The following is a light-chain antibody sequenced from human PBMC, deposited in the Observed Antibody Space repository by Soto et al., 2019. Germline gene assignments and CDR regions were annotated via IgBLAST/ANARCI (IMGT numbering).Light chain of an antibody. CDR2: AAS. J-gene: IGKJ2*01. V-gene: IGKV3-15*01. CDR3: QHYNNWPPMYS. Sequence: EVVFTQSPGTLSLSSGGRGTLSLRASQSVSSHVAWYQQKPGQAPRLLIYAASTRATGVSARFSGWGSGIDFTLTISSLQSEDFAVYYCQHYNNWPPMYSFGQGTKVDIK. CDR1: QSVSSH.